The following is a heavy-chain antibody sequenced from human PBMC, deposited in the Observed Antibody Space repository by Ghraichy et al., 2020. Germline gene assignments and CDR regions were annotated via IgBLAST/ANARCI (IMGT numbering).Heavy chain of an antibody. Sequence: GGSLRLSCAASGFTLSNNGMTWVRQAPGKGLEWVSGISGSDGRTYYADSVKGRFTVSRDNSKNTLFLQMNSPRVEDTAIYYCAKILDWFFFDRWGRGTLVTVSS. CDR1: GFTLSNNG. V-gene: IGHV3-23*01. D-gene: IGHD3-10*01. CDR2: ISGSDGRT. CDR3: AKILDWFFFDR. J-gene: IGHJ4*02.